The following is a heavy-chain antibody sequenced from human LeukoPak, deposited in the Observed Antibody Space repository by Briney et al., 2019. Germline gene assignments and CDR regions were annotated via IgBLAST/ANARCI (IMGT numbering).Heavy chain of an antibody. CDR2: ISYDGSNK. D-gene: IGHD4-17*01. J-gene: IGHJ4*02. CDR3: ARVVDPFHYGDVTPGGY. CDR1: GFTFSSYA. Sequence: GGSLRLSCAACGFTFSSYAMHWVRQAPGKGLEWVAVISYDGSNKYYADSVRGRFTISRDNSKNTLYLQMNSLRAEDTAVYYCARVVDPFHYGDVTPGGYWGQGTLVTVSS. V-gene: IGHV3-30-3*01.